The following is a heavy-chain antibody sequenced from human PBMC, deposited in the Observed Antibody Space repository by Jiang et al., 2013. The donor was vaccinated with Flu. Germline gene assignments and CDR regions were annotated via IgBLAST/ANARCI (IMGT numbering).Heavy chain of an antibody. Sequence: GPGLVKPSQTLSLTCTVSGGSISSGGYYWSWIRQHPGKGLEWIGYIYYSGSTYYSPSLKSRVTISVDTSKNQFSLKLSSVTAADTAVYYCARDSDSYGDPEGYAFDIVGPRDKWSPSL. J-gene: IGHJ3*02. CDR1: GGSISSGGYY. CDR2: IYYSGST. CDR3: ARDSDSYGDPEGYAFDI. D-gene: IGHD4-17*01. V-gene: IGHV4-31*03.